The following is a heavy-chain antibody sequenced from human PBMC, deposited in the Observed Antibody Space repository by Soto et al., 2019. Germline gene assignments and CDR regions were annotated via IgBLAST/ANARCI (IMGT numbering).Heavy chain of an antibody. CDR3: ARDHDYVWGSHRNWLGL. Sequence: QMQLQQWGAGLLTPSETLSLTCAVYRGALSGYSWNWIRQPPGKGLEWIGEINYSEDTNPTYNPSRKSRVTISADRTNNQLFLRLTSVTAADTAIYYCARDHDYVWGSHRNWLGLWGQGTPVTVSS. CDR1: RGALSGYS. J-gene: IGHJ5*02. CDR2: INYSEDT. V-gene: IGHV4-34*01. D-gene: IGHD3-16*01.